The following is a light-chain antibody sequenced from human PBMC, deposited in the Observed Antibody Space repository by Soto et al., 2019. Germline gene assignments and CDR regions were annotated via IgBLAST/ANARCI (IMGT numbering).Light chain of an antibody. CDR1: SSNIGSNT. J-gene: IGLJ2*01. V-gene: IGLV1-44*01. CDR3: AAWEDSLRMV. Sequence: QSVLTQPPSASGTPGQRVTISCSGSSSNIGSNTVNWYQQLPGTAPKLLIYSNNQRPSGVPDRFSGSKSGTSASLAISGLQSEDEADYYCAAWEDSLRMVFGGGTKLTVL. CDR2: SNN.